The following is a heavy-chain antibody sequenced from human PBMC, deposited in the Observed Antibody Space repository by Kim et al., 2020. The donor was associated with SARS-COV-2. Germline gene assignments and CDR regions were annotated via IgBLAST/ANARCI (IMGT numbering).Heavy chain of an antibody. Sequence: RVTISVDTSKNQFSLKLSSVTAADTAVYYCARAVSGSYYHYYYYYGMDVWGQGTTVTVSS. V-gene: IGHV4-34*01. J-gene: IGHJ6*02. CDR3: ARAVSGSYYHYYYYYGMDV. D-gene: IGHD3-10*01.